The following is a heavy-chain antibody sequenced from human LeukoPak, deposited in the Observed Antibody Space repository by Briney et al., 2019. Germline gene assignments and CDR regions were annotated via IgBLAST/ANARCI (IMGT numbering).Heavy chain of an antibody. Sequence: SETLSLTCTVSGDSTTNNYWNWIRQPAGKGPEWIGRIDSSGSAHYNPSLSSRVTMSMDTSKNLFSLRVNSVTAADTALYYCARGPVTYHYGSEAYRTHLNYYFDSWGQGILVTVSS. CDR1: GDSTTNNY. CDR2: IDSSGSA. CDR3: ARGPVTYHYGSEAYRTHLNYYFDS. J-gene: IGHJ4*02. D-gene: IGHD3-16*01. V-gene: IGHV4-4*07.